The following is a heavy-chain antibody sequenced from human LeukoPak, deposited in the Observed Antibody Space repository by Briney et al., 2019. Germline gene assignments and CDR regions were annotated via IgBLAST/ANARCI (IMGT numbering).Heavy chain of an antibody. CDR2: ISSSGTVI. Sequence: GGSLRLSCAASGFTFSTYEMNWVRQAPGKGLEWVSYISSSGTVIYYADSVKGRFTTSRDNAKKSLYLQMNSLRAEDTAVYYCAREPTIPYFGYWGQGTLVTVPS. J-gene: IGHJ4*02. D-gene: IGHD4/OR15-4a*01. CDR3: AREPTIPYFGY. V-gene: IGHV3-48*03. CDR1: GFTFSTYE.